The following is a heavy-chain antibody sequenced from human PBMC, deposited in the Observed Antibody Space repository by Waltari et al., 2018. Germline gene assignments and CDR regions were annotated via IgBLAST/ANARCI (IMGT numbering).Heavy chain of an antibody. CDR3: ASGGAAAGIDYYFDY. J-gene: IGHJ4*02. V-gene: IGHV4-59*01. Sequence: QVQLQESGPGLVKPSETPSLTCTVSGGSISSYYWSWIRQPPGKGLEWIGYIYYSGSTNYNPSLKSRVTISVDTSKNQFSLKLSSVTAADTAVDYCASGGAAAGIDYYFDYWGQGTLVTVSS. CDR1: GGSISSYY. D-gene: IGHD6-13*01. CDR2: IYYSGST.